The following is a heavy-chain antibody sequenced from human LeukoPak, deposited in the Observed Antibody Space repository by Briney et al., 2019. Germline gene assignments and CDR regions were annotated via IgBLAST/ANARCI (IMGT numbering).Heavy chain of an antibody. CDR2: ISTYNGNI. D-gene: IGHD1-26*01. J-gene: IGHJ3*02. Sequence: ASVKVSCKASGYIFINYGITWVRQAPGQGLEWMGWISTYNGNINYAQKFQGRVTMTTDTSTSTAYMELRSLRSDDTAVYYCARDKSEHSGNFDAFDIWGQGTMVTVSS. CDR1: GYIFINYG. V-gene: IGHV1-18*01. CDR3: ARDKSEHSGNFDAFDI.